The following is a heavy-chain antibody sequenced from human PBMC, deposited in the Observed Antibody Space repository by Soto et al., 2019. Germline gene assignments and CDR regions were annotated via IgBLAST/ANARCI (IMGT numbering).Heavy chain of an antibody. Sequence: QLQLQESGPGLVKPSETLSLTCTVSGGSITSSSYYWGWIRQPPGKGLEWIGSIYYSGSTYYNPSLKSRVTISVDTSKNPFSLKLTSVTAADTAVYYCARRIGLRSYFDYWGQGTLVTVSS. CDR1: GGSITSSSYY. D-gene: IGHD2-15*01. CDR3: ARRIGLRSYFDY. J-gene: IGHJ4*02. V-gene: IGHV4-39*01. CDR2: IYYSGST.